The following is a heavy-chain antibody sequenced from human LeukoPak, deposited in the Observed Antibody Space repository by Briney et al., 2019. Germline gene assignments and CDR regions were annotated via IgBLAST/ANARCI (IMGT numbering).Heavy chain of an antibody. V-gene: IGHV3-15*01. CDR3: AIDEPDYAPYDFDY. CDR1: RFTFSNAW. CDR2: IKSKVDGETT. D-gene: IGHD4-17*01. J-gene: IGHJ4*02. Sequence: GGSLRLSCEASRFTFSNAWMNWVRQAPGKGLEWVARIKSKVDGETTDYAAPVKGRFTISRDDSNNMLYLQMNSLKIEDTAVYYCAIDEPDYAPYDFDYWGQRTLVAVSS.